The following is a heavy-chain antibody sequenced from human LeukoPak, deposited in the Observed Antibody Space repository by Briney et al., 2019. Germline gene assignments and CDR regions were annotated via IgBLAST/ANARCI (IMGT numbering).Heavy chain of an antibody. D-gene: IGHD4-17*01. V-gene: IGHV1-69*02. CDR1: GGTFSSYT. Sequence: SVKVSCKASGGTFSSYTISWVRQAPGQGLEWMGRIIPILGIANYAQKFQGRVTITADKSTSTAYMELSSLRSEDTAVYYCAEHNYGDYDVFDYRGQGTLVTVSS. J-gene: IGHJ4*02. CDR3: AEHNYGDYDVFDY. CDR2: IIPILGIA.